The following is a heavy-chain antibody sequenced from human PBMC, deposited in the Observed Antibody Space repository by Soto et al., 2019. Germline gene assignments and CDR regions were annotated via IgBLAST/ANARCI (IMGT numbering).Heavy chain of an antibody. CDR1: GGSISSYY. D-gene: IGHD2-2*01. CDR3: ARLRSEKYCSSTSCAQMVGFDP. V-gene: IGHV4-59*08. J-gene: IGHJ5*02. Sequence: PSETLSLTCTVSGGSISSYYWSWIRQPPGKGLEWIGYIYYSGSTNYNPSLKSRVTTSVDTSKNQLSLKLRSVTAADTAVYYCARLRSEKYCSSTSCAQMVGFDPWGQGTLVTVSS. CDR2: IYYSGST.